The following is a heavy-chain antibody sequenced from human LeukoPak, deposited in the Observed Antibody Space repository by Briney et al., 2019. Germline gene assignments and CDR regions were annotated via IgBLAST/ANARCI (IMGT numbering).Heavy chain of an antibody. CDR2: IKQDGSET. V-gene: IGHV3-7*01. D-gene: IGHD6-19*01. Sequence: PGGSLRLSCPPSRFTLSNYWMSWVGQAAGKGLEWVANIKQDGSETYYVDSVKGRFTISRDNAKNSLSLQMNSLRAEDTAVYYCARQRGSGCLDYWGQGTLVTVSS. CDR1: RFTLSNYW. CDR3: ARQRGSGCLDY. J-gene: IGHJ4*02.